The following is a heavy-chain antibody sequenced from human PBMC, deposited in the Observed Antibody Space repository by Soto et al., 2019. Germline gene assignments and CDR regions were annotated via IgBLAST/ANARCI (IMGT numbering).Heavy chain of an antibody. Sequence: EVQLVESGGGLVQPGGSLRLSCAASGFTVTTNYMSWVRQPPGKGLEWVSVVYSGGSTYYADSVKGRFTVSRDNSKNTLYLQMNSLRAEDTAVYYCARDFSGTNDAFDIWGQGTVVSVSS. V-gene: IGHV3-66*01. CDR1: GFTVTTNY. J-gene: IGHJ3*02. D-gene: IGHD3-10*01. CDR2: VYSGGST. CDR3: ARDFSGTNDAFDI.